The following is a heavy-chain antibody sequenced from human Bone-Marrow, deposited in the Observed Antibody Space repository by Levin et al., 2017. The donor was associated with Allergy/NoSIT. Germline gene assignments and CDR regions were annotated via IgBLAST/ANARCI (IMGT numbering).Heavy chain of an antibody. V-gene: IGHV3-23*01. J-gene: IGHJ4*02. D-gene: IGHD6-19*01. CDR2: ISGSGSST. CDR1: GFTFNSYA. Sequence: QPSETLSLTCAASGFTFNSYALSWVRQAPGKGLEWVSAISGSGSSTYYADSVKGRFTISRDNSKTTLYLQMNSLRAEDTAVYYCAKGAGWVAGAVALIWGQGTLVTVSS. CDR3: AKGAGWVAGAVALI.